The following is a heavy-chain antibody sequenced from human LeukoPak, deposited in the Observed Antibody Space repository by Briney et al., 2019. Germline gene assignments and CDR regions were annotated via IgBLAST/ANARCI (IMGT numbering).Heavy chain of an antibody. CDR2: IKQDGSEK. Sequence: GGSLRLSCAASGFTFSNYWMSWVRQAPGKGLEWVANIKQDGSEKYYVDSVKGRFTISRDNAQNSLFLQMNSLRAEDTAVYYCARAPEGYTVVTIFDFWGQGTLVTVSP. V-gene: IGHV3-7*05. CDR3: ARAPEGYTVVTIFDF. CDR1: GFTFSNYW. J-gene: IGHJ4*02. D-gene: IGHD4-23*01.